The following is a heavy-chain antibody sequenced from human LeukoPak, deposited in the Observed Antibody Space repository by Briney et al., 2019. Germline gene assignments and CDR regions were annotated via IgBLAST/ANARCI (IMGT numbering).Heavy chain of an antibody. CDR3: ARDLFYGSGSYYNVGYGY. Sequence: ASVKVSCKASGYTFTGYYMHWVRQASGQGLEWMGWINPNSGGTNYAQKFQGRVTMTRDTSISTAYMELSRLRSDDTAVYYCARDLFYGSGSYYNVGYGYWGQGTLVTVSS. J-gene: IGHJ4*02. CDR1: GYTFTGYY. V-gene: IGHV1-2*02. CDR2: INPNSGGT. D-gene: IGHD3-10*01.